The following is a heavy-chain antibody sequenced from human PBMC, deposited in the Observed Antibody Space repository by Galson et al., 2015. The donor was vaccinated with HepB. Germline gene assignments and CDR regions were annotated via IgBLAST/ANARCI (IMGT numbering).Heavy chain of an antibody. Sequence: SVKVSCKASGYTFTGYYMHWVRQAPGQGLEWMGWINPNSGGTIFAQKFEGRVTMTRDTSISTAYMELSRLRSDDTAVYYCAGGPGATAFDYWGQGTLVTVSS. V-gene: IGHV1-2*02. CDR1: GYTFTGYY. J-gene: IGHJ4*02. CDR3: AGGPGATAFDY. CDR2: INPNSGGT. D-gene: IGHD1-26*01.